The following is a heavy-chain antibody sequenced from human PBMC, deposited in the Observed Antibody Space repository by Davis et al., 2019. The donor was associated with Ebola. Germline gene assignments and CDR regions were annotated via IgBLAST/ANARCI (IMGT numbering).Heavy chain of an antibody. CDR2: IRSKAYGGTT. J-gene: IGHJ4*02. CDR1: GFTFGDYA. Sequence: PGGSLRLSCTASGFTFGDYAMSWFRQAPGKGLEWVGFIRSKAYGGTTEYAASVKGRFTISRDDSKSIAYLQMNSLKTEDTAVYYCTRMDFYDFWSGYRDYWGQGTLVTVSS. CDR3: TRMDFYDFWSGYRDY. V-gene: IGHV3-49*03. D-gene: IGHD3-3*01.